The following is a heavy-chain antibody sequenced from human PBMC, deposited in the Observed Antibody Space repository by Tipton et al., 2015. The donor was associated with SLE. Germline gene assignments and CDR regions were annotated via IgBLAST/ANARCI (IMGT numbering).Heavy chain of an antibody. CDR2: IYSSGST. CDR1: GVSIRSSSYY. J-gene: IGHJ6*03. CDR3: ARGVAGYYFFSYMDV. V-gene: IGHV4-61*02. Sequence: TLSLTCTVSGVSIRSSSYYWGWIRQPAGKGLEWIGRIYSSGSTNENLSLKSRVSISKDTSKNQFSLKLSSVTAADTAVYYCARGVAGYYFFSYMDVWGKGTTVTIS. D-gene: IGHD2-15*01.